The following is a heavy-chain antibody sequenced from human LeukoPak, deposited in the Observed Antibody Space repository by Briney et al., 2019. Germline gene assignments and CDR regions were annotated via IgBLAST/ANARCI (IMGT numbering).Heavy chain of an antibody. V-gene: IGHV1-46*01. Sequence: GASVKVSCKASGYTFTSYYMHWVRQAPGQGLEWMGIINPSGGSTSYAQKFQGRVTMTRDTSTSTVYMELSSLRSEDTAVYYCARDSWRYFDWSPLYYYGMDVWGQGTTVTVSS. D-gene: IGHD3-9*01. CDR3: ARDSWRYFDWSPLYYYGMDV. CDR2: INPSGGST. J-gene: IGHJ6*02. CDR1: GYTFTSYY.